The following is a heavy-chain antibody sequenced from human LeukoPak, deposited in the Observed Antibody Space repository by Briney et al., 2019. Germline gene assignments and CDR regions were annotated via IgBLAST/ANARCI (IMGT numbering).Heavy chain of an antibody. Sequence: GGSLRLSCAASGFTFSNYPMHWVRQAPGKGLEWVAVISYDGSNKYYADSVTGRFTISRDNSKNTLYLQMNSLRPEDTAVYYCAKGDYSSGLDVFDIWGQGTMVTGSS. CDR2: ISYDGSNK. V-gene: IGHV3-30-3*01. J-gene: IGHJ3*02. CDR3: AKGDYSSGLDVFDI. D-gene: IGHD6-19*01. CDR1: GFTFSNYP.